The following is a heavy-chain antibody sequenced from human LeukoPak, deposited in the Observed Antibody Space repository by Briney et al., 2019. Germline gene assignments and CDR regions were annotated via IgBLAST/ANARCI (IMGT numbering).Heavy chain of an antibody. CDR3: ASVAVADTTDY. J-gene: IGHJ4*02. V-gene: IGHV3-21*01. CDR1: GFTFSSYS. CDR2: ISSSSSYI. Sequence: GGSMRLSCAASGFTFSSYSMNWVRQAPGKGLEWVSSISSSSSYIYYADSVKGRFTISRDNAKNSLYLQMNSLRAEDTAVYYCASVAVADTTDYWGQGTLVTASS. D-gene: IGHD6-19*01.